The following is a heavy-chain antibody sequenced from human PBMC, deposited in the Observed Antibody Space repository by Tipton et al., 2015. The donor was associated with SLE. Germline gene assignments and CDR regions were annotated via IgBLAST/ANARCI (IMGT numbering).Heavy chain of an antibody. V-gene: IGHV3-49*04. J-gene: IGHJ4*02. Sequence: SLRLSCTSSGFRFGDYCLSWVRQAPGKGLEWAGFIRSKPYGGTTEYAASVKGRFTISRDDSKSIAYLQMNSLKTEDTGVYFCTTGPFVGTEPAGYWGQGTLITVSS. D-gene: IGHD1-14*01. CDR3: TTGPFVGTEPAGY. CDR1: GFRFGDYC. CDR2: IRSKPYGGTT.